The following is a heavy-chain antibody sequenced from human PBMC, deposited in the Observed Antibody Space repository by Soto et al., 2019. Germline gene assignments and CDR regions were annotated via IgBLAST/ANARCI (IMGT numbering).Heavy chain of an antibody. V-gene: IGHV3-11*01. CDR2: ISSSGSTI. J-gene: IGHJ4*02. Sequence: VGSLRLSCAASGFTFSDYYMSWIRQAPGKGLEWVSYISSSGSTIYYADSVKGRFTISRDNAKNSLYLQMNSLRAEDTAVYYCARVLVYAAPVTDWGQGTLVTVSS. CDR1: GFTFSDYY. CDR3: ARVLVYAAPVTD. D-gene: IGHD2-8*01.